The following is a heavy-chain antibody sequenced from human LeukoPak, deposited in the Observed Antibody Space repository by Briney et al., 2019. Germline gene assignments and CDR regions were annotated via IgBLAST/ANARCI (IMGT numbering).Heavy chain of an antibody. V-gene: IGHV3-11*01. Sequence: KPGGSQSLFCAASGFTFSDYYMNWIRHAPGEGREWVSYISSSGINIYYADSVKGRFTISRDNAKNSLYLQMNSLSAEDTAVHYCARGHGSGSYRYYYYYYMDVGGKGTTVTVSS. J-gene: IGHJ6*03. CDR1: GFTFSDYY. CDR2: ISSSGINI. CDR3: ARGHGSGSYRYYYYYYMDV. D-gene: IGHD3-10*01.